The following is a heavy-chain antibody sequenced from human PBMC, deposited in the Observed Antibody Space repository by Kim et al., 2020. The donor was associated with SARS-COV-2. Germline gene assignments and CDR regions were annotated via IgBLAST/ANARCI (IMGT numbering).Heavy chain of an antibody. Sequence: ASVKVSCKASGGTFSSYAISWVRQAPGQGLEWMGGIIPIFGTANYAQKFQGRVTITADESTSTAYMELSSLRSEDTAVYYCARVGHYDSSGYSTPDYWGQGTLVTVSS. V-gene: IGHV1-69*13. CDR3: ARVGHYDSSGYSTPDY. CDR1: GGTFSSYA. D-gene: IGHD3-22*01. CDR2: IIPIFGTA. J-gene: IGHJ4*02.